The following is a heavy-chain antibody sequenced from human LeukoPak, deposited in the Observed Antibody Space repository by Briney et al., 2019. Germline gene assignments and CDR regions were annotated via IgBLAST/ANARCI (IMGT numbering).Heavy chain of an antibody. CDR3: ARHPPSTVTTLNWFDP. V-gene: IGHV4-39*01. Sequence: SETLSLTCTVSGGSISSSSYYWGWIRQPPGKGLEWIGSIYYSGSTYYNPSLKSRVTISVDTSKNQFSLKLSSVTAADTAVYYCARHPPSTVTTLNWFDPWGQGTLVTVSS. D-gene: IGHD4-17*01. J-gene: IGHJ5*02. CDR2: IYYSGST. CDR1: GGSISSSSYY.